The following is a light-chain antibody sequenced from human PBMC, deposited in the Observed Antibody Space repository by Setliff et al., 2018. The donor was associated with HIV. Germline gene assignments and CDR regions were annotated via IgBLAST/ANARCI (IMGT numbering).Light chain of an antibody. V-gene: IGLV2-14*01. Sequence: QSALAQPASVSGSPGQSITISCTGTNSDVGAYIYVSWYQQHPGKAPKLMIYEVTHRPSGVSNRFSGSKSGNTASLTISGLQPEDEADYYCSSYTSSSAPVFGTGTKVTVL. CDR1: NSDVGAYIY. J-gene: IGLJ1*01. CDR2: EVT. CDR3: SSYTSSSAPV.